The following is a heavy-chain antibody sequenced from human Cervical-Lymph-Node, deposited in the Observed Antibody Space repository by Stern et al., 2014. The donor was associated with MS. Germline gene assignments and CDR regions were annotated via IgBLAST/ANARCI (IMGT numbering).Heavy chain of an antibody. CDR3: ARMTYDTAEDWFDP. CDR2: ISAYNGFT. CDR1: GYTFTNYG. Sequence: QEQLVQSGVEVKKPGASVKISCKASGYTFTNYGISWVRQAPGQGLEWMGWISAYNGFTKYAQKFQGRVTMTADTATSTAYLDLRSLRSDDTAVYYCARMTYDTAEDWFDPWGQGALVIVSS. J-gene: IGHJ5*02. V-gene: IGHV1-18*01. D-gene: IGHD3-16*01.